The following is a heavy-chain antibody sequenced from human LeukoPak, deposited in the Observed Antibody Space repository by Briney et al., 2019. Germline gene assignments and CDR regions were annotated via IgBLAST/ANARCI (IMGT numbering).Heavy chain of an antibody. J-gene: IGHJ4*02. CDR1: GGSISSHY. V-gene: IGHV4-59*11. Sequence: SETLSLTCTVPGGSISSHYWSWIRQPPGKGLEWIGYMYDSVRTKDNPSLESRVTLSADTSKNQFSLRLSSVTAADTAVYYCATIRRGSIYGYFDFWGQGILVTISS. CDR2: MYDSVRT. CDR3: ATIRRGSIYGYFDF. D-gene: IGHD5-18*01.